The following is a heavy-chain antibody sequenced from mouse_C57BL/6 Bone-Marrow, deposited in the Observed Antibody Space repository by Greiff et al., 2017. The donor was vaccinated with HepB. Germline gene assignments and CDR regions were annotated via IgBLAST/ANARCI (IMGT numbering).Heavy chain of an antibody. Sequence: VKVVESGPGLVAPSQSLSITCTVSGFSLTSYAISWVRQPPGKGLERLGVIWTGGGTNYNSALKSRLSISKDNSKSQVFLKMNSLQTDDTARYYCARNGGDERWYFDVWGTGTTVTVSS. D-gene: IGHD3-3*01. V-gene: IGHV2-9-1*01. CDR2: IWTGGGT. CDR1: GFSLTSYA. J-gene: IGHJ1*03. CDR3: ARNGGDERWYFDV.